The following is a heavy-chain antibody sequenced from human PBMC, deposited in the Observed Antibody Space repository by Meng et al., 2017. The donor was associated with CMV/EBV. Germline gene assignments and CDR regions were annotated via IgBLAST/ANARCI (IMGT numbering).Heavy chain of an antibody. D-gene: IGHD3-3*01. V-gene: IGHV3-21*01. CDR2: ISSSSSYI. CDR1: GFTFSSYS. J-gene: IGHJ6*02. CDR3: ARDSRDYDFWSGRRRYYYYGMDV. Sequence: GESLKISCAASGFTFSSYSMNWVRQAPGKGLEWVSYISSSSSYIYYADSVKGRFTIPRDNAKNSLYLQMNSLRAEDTAVYYCARDSRDYDFWSGRRRYYYYGMDVWGQGTTVTVSS.